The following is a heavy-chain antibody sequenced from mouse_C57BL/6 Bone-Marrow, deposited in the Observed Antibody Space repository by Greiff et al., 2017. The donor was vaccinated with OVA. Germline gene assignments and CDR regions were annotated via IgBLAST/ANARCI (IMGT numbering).Heavy chain of an antibody. CDR2: IYPGSGNT. Sequence: QVQLQQSGAELVRPGASVKLSCKASGYTFTDYYINWVKQRPGQGLEWIARIYPGSGNTYYNEKFKGKATLTAEKSSSTAYMQLSSLTSEDSAVYFCAREREYSNYYFDDWGQGTTLTVSS. CDR1: GYTFTDYY. J-gene: IGHJ2*01. CDR3: AREREYSNYYFDD. V-gene: IGHV1-76*01. D-gene: IGHD2-5*01.